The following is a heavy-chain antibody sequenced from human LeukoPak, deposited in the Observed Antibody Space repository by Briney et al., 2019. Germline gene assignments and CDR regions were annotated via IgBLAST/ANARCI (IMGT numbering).Heavy chain of an antibody. CDR1: GGSLSGYY. V-gene: IGHV4-34*01. D-gene: IGHD2-15*01. CDR2: INHSGST. CDR3: ARGPIAVDIVVVVAARKYYFDY. J-gene: IGHJ4*02. Sequence: SETLSLTCAVYGGSLSGYYWSWIRQPPGKGLEWIGEINHSGSTNYNPSLKSRVTISVDTSKNQFSLKLSSVTAADTAVYYCARGPIAVDIVVVVAARKYYFDYWGQGTLVTVSS.